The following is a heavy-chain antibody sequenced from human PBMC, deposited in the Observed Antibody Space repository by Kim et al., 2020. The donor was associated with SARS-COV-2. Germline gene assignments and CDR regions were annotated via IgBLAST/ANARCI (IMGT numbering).Heavy chain of an antibody. CDR2: ISTSSYR. CDR3: ASEDCSDSTCYY. Sequence: GGSLRLSCAASGFAFSSFNMNWVRQAPGKGLEWVSSISTSSYRFYADAVTGRFTISRDNAPNLLYLQMNSLRAEDTAIYYCASEDCSDSTCYYWGQGGLVTVSS. CDR1: GFAFSSFN. J-gene: IGHJ4*02. V-gene: IGHV3-21*01. D-gene: IGHD2-15*01.